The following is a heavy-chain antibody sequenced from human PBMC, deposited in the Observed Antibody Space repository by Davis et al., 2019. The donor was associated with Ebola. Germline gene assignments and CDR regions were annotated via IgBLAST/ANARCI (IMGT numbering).Heavy chain of an antibody. CDR1: SGSFSGYY. CDR2: IDHSGST. J-gene: IGHJ4*02. D-gene: IGHD3-10*01. V-gene: IGHV4-34*01. CDR3: TVGRFGEFSD. Sequence: PSETLSLTCAFYSGSFSGYYWNWIRQPPGKGLEWIGEIDHSGSTKYNPSLKSRVTISPETSRNQFSLKLASVTAADTAIYYCTVGRFGEFSDWGQGTLVTVSS.